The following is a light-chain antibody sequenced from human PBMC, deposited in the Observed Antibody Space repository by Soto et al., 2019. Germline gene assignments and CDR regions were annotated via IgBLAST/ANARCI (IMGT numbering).Light chain of an antibody. CDR2: DDS. CDR3: QVYDSMSDHVV. V-gene: IGLV3-21*02. J-gene: IGLJ3*02. Sequence: SYELTQPPSESVAPGQTARITCGGNNVGSSSVHWYQQKPGQAPVLVVFDDSDRPSGIPERFSGSNSGNTATLTISRVEAGDEADYYCQVYDSMSDHVVFGGGTKVTVL. CDR1: NVGSSS.